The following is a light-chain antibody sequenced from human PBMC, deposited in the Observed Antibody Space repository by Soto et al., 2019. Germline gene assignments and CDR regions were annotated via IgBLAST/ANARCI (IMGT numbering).Light chain of an antibody. Sequence: EFVLTQSPGTLSLSPGERATLSCRASQSVSSSYLAWYQQKPGQAPRLLIYGASSRATGIPDRFSGSGSGTDFTLTISRLEPEDFAVYYCQQYEAFGQGTRLEIK. CDR2: GAS. CDR3: QQYEA. J-gene: IGKJ5*01. V-gene: IGKV3-20*01. CDR1: QSVSSSY.